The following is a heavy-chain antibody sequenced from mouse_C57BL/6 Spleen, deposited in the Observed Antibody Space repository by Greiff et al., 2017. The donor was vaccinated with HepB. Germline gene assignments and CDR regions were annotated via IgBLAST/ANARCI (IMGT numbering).Heavy chain of an antibody. CDR2: IWTGGGT. Sequence: VKLVESGPGLVAPSQSLSITCTVSGFSLTSYAISWVRQPPGKGLEWLGVIWTGGGTNYNSALKSRLSISKDNSKSQVFLKMNSLQTDDTARYYCARNGEDGNYGAWFAYWGQGTLVTVSA. J-gene: IGHJ3*01. CDR1: GFSLTSYA. D-gene: IGHD2-1*01. V-gene: IGHV2-9-1*01. CDR3: ARNGEDGNYGAWFAY.